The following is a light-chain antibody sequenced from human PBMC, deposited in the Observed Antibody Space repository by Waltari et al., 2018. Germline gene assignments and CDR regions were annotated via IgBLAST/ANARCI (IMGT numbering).Light chain of an antibody. CDR3: QQYNSYSRT. CDR1: QGISTW. V-gene: IGKV1-5*03. CDR2: KAS. J-gene: IGKJ1*01. Sequence: DIQMSQSPSTLSAAVGTSVAVTCRASQGISTWLAWYQQKPGKAPKLLIYKASSLESGVPSRFSGSGSGTEFTLTISSLQPDDFATYYCQQYNSYSRTFGQGTKVEIK.